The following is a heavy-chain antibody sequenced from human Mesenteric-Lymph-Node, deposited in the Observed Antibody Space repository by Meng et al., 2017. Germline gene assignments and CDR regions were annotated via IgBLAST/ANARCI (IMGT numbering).Heavy chain of an antibody. D-gene: IGHD3-22*01. Sequence: GESLKISCAASGFTFSSYGMHWVRRAPGKGLEWVSVILDRDGSTYYADSVKGRFTISRDNSKNTLYLQMSSLRVDDTAVYHCVNRAWLASWGQGKLVNGAS. V-gene: IGHV3-23*01. CDR3: VNRAWLAS. J-gene: IGHJ5*02. CDR1: GFTFSSYG. CDR2: ILDRDGST.